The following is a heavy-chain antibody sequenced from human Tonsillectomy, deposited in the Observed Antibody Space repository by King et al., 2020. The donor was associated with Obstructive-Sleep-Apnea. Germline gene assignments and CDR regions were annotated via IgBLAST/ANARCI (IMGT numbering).Heavy chain of an antibody. CDR3: AQGEVDYYDSSGYYPYFDN. J-gene: IGHJ4*02. Sequence: VQLVESGGGVVQPGRSLRLSCAGSGFTFSNYGMHWVRQAPGKGLEWVAVISYDGSNKYYVDSVKGRFTISRDNSEDTLYLQMNTLRAEDTAVYYCAQGEVDYYDSSGYYPYFDNWGQGTLVTVSS. V-gene: IGHV3-30*18. D-gene: IGHD3-22*01. CDR1: GFTFSNYG. CDR2: ISYDGSNK.